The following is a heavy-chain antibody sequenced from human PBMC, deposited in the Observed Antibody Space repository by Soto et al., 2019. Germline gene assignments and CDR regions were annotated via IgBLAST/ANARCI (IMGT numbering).Heavy chain of an antibody. V-gene: IGHV4-34*01. Sequence: QVQLQQWGAGLLKPSETLSLPCAVYGGSFSGYQWSWIRQTPGKGLEWNGEINDSGNINYNPSLKSRVTILLDTPKKQISLKLSSVTAADSAVYYCARGVILWFGELSRRGGYHYYMDVWGKGTTVTVSS. J-gene: IGHJ6*03. D-gene: IGHD3-10*01. CDR2: INDSGNI. CDR3: ARGVILWFGELSRRGGYHYYMDV. CDR1: GGSFSGYQ.